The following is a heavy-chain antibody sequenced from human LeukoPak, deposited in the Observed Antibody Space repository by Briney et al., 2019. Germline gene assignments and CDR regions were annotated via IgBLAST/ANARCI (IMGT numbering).Heavy chain of an antibody. CDR1: GFALSSHW. Sequence: GGSLRLSCAVSGFALSSHWMTWVRQVPGRGPEWVANVNRDGSETYYLDSVKGRFTISKDNAKNSLYLQMNSLRAEDTALYHCARNNGMDVWGQGTTVIVSS. CDR3: ARNNGMDV. CDR2: VNRDGSET. V-gene: IGHV3-7*03. J-gene: IGHJ6*02.